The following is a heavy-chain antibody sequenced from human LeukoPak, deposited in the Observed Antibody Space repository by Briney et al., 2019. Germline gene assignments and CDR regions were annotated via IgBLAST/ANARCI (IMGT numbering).Heavy chain of an antibody. D-gene: IGHD5-12*01. CDR3: ARDGVATWDY. CDR1: GFTFSSYS. Sequence: GGSLRLSCAASGFTFSSYSMNWVRQAPGKGLEWVSSISSSSYIYYADSVKGRFTISRDNAKNSLYLQMDSLRAEDTAVYYCARDGVATWDYWGQGTLVTVSS. V-gene: IGHV3-21*01. CDR2: ISSSSYI. J-gene: IGHJ4*02.